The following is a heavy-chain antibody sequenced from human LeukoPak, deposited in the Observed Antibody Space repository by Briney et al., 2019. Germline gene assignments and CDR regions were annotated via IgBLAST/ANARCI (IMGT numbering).Heavy chain of an antibody. CDR1: GGTFSSYA. J-gene: IGHJ1*01. CDR3: ARNPSIAARTEYFQH. V-gene: IGHV1-69*13. D-gene: IGHD6-6*01. CDR2: IIPIFGTA. Sequence: SVKVSCKASGGTFSSYALSWVRQAPGQGLEWMGGIIPIFGTANYAQKFQGRVTITADESTSTAYMELSSLRSEDTAVNYCARNPSIAARTEYFQHWGQGTLVTVSS.